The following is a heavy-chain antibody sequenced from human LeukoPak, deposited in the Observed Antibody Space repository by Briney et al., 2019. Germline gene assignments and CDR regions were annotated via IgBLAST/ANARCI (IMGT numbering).Heavy chain of an antibody. V-gene: IGHV4-39*01. CDR2: IYFSGST. J-gene: IGHJ4*02. CDR1: GGSISSSSYY. CDR3: ARRTVATTGVDY. D-gene: IGHD5-12*01. Sequence: SKTLSLTCTVSGGSISSSSYYWGWIRQPPGKGLEWIGSIYFSGSTYYNPSLNSRVTISVDTSKNQFSLKLISVTAADTAVYYCARRTVATTGVDYWGQGSLVTVSS.